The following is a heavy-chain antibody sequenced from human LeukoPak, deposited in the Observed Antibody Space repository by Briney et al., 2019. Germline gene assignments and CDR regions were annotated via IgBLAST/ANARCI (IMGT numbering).Heavy chain of an antibody. V-gene: IGHV4-59*01. J-gene: IGHJ4*02. CDR1: GGSISSYY. CDR3: ARLYYDFWSGYPTFDY. CDR2: IYYSGST. D-gene: IGHD3-3*01. Sequence: PSETLSLTCTVSGGSISSYYWSWIRQPAGKGLEWIGYIYYSGSTNYNPSLKSRVTISVDTSKNQFSLKLSSVTAADTAVYYCARLYYDFWSGYPTFDYWGQGTLVTVSS.